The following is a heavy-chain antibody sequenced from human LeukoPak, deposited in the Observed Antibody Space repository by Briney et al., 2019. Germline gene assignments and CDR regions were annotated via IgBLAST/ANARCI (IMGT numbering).Heavy chain of an antibody. J-gene: IGHJ1*01. Sequence: PGGSLRLSCAASGFTFSSYAMSWVRQAPGKGLEWVATIKPDGSAQYYVDSVKGRFTISRDNAKNSLFLQINSLRAEDTAVYYCAKDPPPIAVGIFRYFQHWGQGTLVTVSS. CDR1: GFTFSSYA. D-gene: IGHD6-19*01. V-gene: IGHV3-7*01. CDR3: AKDPPPIAVGIFRYFQH. CDR2: IKPDGSAQ.